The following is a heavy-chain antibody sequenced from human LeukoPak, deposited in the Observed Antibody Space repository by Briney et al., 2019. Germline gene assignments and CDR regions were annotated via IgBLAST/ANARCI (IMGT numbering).Heavy chain of an antibody. D-gene: IGHD3-10*01. Sequence: SETLSLTCTVSGGSISSSSYYWGWIRQPPRKGLEWIGSIYYSGSTYYNPSLKSRVTISVDTSKNQFSLKLSSVTAADTAVYYCARTRYYYGSGSYYKGRYYFDYWGQGTLVTVSS. J-gene: IGHJ4*02. CDR3: ARTRYYYGSGSYYKGRYYFDY. CDR2: IYYSGST. V-gene: IGHV4-39*01. CDR1: GGSISSSSYY.